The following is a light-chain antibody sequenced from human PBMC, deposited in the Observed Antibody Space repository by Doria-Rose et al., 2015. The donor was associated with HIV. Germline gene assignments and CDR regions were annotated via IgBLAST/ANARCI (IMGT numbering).Light chain of an antibody. CDR1: QSFSSTY. J-gene: IGKJ1*01. CDR3: HQYGTSWT. CDR2: DGS. Sequence: TQSPGTLSLSPGERASLSCRTSQSFSSTYLAWYQQKPGQAPSLLIYDGSTRATGIPDRFSASGSGTDFTLTINRLEPEDFALYYCHQYGTSWTFGQGTKVEI. V-gene: IGKV3-20*01.